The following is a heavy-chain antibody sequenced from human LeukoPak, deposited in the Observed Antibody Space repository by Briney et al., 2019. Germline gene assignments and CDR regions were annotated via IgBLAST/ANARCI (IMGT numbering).Heavy chain of an antibody. V-gene: IGHV4-30-4*01. J-gene: IGHJ5*01. CDR3: AREVATILNWFDP. CDR2: MSFSGST. CDR1: GGSLSSGDYY. Sequence: SQTLSLTCTISGGSLSSGDYYWSWIRQPPGTGLEWIGYMSFSGSTYYNRSLKSRVTISADTSKNQFSLKLSSVTAADTAVYYCAREVATILNWFDPWGQGTLVTVSS. D-gene: IGHD5-12*01.